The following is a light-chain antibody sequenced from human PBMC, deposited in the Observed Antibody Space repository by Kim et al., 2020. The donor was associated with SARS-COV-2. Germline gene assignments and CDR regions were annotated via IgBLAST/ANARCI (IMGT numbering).Light chain of an antibody. CDR2: RNN. CDR1: SSNIGFNY. Sequence: GQKVPISGSRSSSNIGFNYVYWYQQLPGTAPKLLIYRNNQRPSGVPDRFSGSKSGTSASLAISGLRSEDEADYYCAAWDDSLSGVVFGGGTQLTVL. J-gene: IGLJ2*01. V-gene: IGLV1-47*01. CDR3: AAWDDSLSGVV.